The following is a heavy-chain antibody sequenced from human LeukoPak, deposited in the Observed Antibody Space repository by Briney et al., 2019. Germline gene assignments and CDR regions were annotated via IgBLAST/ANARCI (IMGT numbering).Heavy chain of an antibody. V-gene: IGHV1-2*02. CDR3: ARVSRVVPAATMNV. CDR2: INPNSGGT. J-gene: IGHJ6*02. Sequence: ASVKVSCKASECTFTGYYMHWVRRAPGQGLEWMGWINPNSGGTNYAPKFQGRVTMTRDTSISTAYMELSGLRSDNAAVYYCARVSRVVPAATMNVWGQGTTVTVSS. CDR1: ECTFTGYY. D-gene: IGHD2-2*01.